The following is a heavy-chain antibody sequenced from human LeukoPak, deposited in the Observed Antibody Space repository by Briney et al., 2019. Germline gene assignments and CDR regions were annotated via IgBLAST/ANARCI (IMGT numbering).Heavy chain of an antibody. Sequence: GGSLRLSCAASGFTFSNYAMSWVRQAPGKGLEWVSDISGSGGSTYYADSVKGRFTISRDNSKKTLYLQMSSLRAEDTAVCFCAKSTAVADIYFDYWGQGTLVTVSS. CDR3: AKSTAVADIYFDY. CDR2: ISGSGGST. CDR1: GFTFSNYA. D-gene: IGHD6-19*01. V-gene: IGHV3-23*01. J-gene: IGHJ4*02.